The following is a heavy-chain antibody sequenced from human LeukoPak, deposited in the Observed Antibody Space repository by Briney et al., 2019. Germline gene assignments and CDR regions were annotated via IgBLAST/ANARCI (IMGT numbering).Heavy chain of an antibody. CDR2: ISSSGSTI. V-gene: IGHV3-48*01. Sequence: PGGSLRLSCAASGFTFSSYTMNWVRQAPGKGLEWVPYISSSGSTIYYADSVKGRFTISRDNAKNSLYMQMNSLRAEDTAVYYCARASPYYYYMDVWGKGTTVTVSS. CDR1: GFTFSSYT. CDR3: ARASPYYYYMDV. J-gene: IGHJ6*03.